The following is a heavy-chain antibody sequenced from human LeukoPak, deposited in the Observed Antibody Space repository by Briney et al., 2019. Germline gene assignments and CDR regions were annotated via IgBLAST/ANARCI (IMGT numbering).Heavy chain of an antibody. V-gene: IGHV1-18*01. CDR1: GYTFTIYG. Sequence: ASVSVSCRASGYTFTIYGISWVRQAPGQGREWMGWISAYNGNTNYAQKLQGRVTMTTDTSTSTAYMELRSLRSDDTAVYYCARDSGSYPDYWGQGTLVTVSS. CDR3: ARDSGSYPDY. D-gene: IGHD1-26*01. CDR2: ISAYNGNT. J-gene: IGHJ4*02.